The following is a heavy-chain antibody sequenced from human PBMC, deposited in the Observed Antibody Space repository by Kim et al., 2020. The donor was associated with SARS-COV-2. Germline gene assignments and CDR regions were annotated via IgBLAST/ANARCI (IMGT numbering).Heavy chain of an antibody. D-gene: IGHD2-15*01. V-gene: IGHV3-11*01. CDR2: ISSSGSTI. Sequence: GGSLRLSCAASGFTFSDYYMSWIRQAPGKGLEWVSYISSSGSTIYYADSVKGRFTISRDNAKNSLYLQMNSLRAEDTAVYYCARDIRTRHSWADPDAFDIWGQGTMVTVSS. J-gene: IGHJ3*02. CDR1: GFTFSDYY. CDR3: ARDIRTRHSWADPDAFDI.